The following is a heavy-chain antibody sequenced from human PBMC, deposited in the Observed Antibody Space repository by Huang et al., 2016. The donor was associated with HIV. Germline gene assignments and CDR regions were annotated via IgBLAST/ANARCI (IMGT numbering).Heavy chain of an antibody. CDR2: ISYDGSSK. Sequence: QVQLVESGGGVVQPGRSLRLSCAAFGFTFHKFVMHWVRQAQGKGLGWVAIISYDGSSKYHADSVKGRFTISRDNSKNTVYLQMNSLRVEDTAVYYCAKDGRGSGTYYDYFEYWGQGTLVTVSS. V-gene: IGHV3-30*18. J-gene: IGHJ4*02. CDR1: GFTFHKFV. CDR3: AKDGRGSGTYYDYFEY. D-gene: IGHD1-26*01.